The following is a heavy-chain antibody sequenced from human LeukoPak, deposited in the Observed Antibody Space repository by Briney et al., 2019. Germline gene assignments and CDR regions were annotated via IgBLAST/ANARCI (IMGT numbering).Heavy chain of an antibody. Sequence: PGGSLRLSCAASGFTFNIYCMHWVRQAPGKGLVWVSRINSDGTSTNYADSAKGRFTISRDNAKNTLYLQMNSLRAEDTAVYYCARVRNSVGVYWGRGSLVSVS. D-gene: IGHD1-14*01. CDR3: ARVRNSVGVY. J-gene: IGHJ4*02. CDR2: INSDGTST. CDR1: GFTFNIYC. V-gene: IGHV3-74*01.